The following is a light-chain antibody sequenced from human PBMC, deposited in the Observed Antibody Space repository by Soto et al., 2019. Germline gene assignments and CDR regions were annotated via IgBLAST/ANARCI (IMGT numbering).Light chain of an antibody. J-gene: IGKJ4*02. V-gene: IGKV4-1*01. CDR2: WAS. Sequence: DIVMTQSPDSLAVSLGERATINCKYSQSVLYSANNKNYLAWYQQKPGQPPKLLIYWASTRESGVPDRFSGSGSGTDFTLTINRLHADDVAVYYWLQYYGTLTCGGGPKVELK. CDR1: QSVLYSANNKNY. CDR3: LQYYGTLT.